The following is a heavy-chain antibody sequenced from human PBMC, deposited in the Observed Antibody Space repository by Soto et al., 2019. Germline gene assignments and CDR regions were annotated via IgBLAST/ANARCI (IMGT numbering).Heavy chain of an antibody. Sequence: ASVKVSCKASGYTFTSYAMHWVRQAPGQRLEWMGWINAGNSDTKYSQKFQDRVTITSDTSASTAYMELSSLRSEDTAVYYCARGDYYDIHDYWGQGTLVTVSS. CDR1: GYTFTSYA. J-gene: IGHJ4*02. CDR3: ARGDYYDIHDY. CDR2: INAGNSDT. D-gene: IGHD3-22*01. V-gene: IGHV1-3*01.